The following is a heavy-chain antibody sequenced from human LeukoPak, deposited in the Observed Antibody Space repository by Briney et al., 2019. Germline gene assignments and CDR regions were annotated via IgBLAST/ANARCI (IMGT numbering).Heavy chain of an antibody. J-gene: IGHJ4*02. CDR1: GFTFSSYN. CDR2: INNLSGDI. V-gene: IGHV3-21*01. Sequence: GGSLRLSCAASGFTFSSYNMNWVRQAPGKGLEWVSCINNLSGDIFYADSVKGRFTISRDNAESSLFLQMNSLRAEDTAVYFCASGPLDYWGQGTLVTVSS. CDR3: ASGPLDY.